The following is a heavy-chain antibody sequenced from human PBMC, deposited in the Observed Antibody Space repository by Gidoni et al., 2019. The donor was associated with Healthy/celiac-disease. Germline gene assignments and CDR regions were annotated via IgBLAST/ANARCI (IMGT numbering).Heavy chain of an antibody. J-gene: IGHJ3*02. Sequence: QLQLQESGPGLVKPSEPLSLTCTVSGGSISSSSYYWGWIRQPPGKGLEWIGSIYYSGSTYYNPSLKSRVTISVDTSKNQFSLKLSSVTAADTAVYYCARRCLSDAFDIWGQGTMVTVSS. CDR2: IYYSGST. CDR1: GGSISSSSYY. CDR3: ARRCLSDAFDI. V-gene: IGHV4-39*01.